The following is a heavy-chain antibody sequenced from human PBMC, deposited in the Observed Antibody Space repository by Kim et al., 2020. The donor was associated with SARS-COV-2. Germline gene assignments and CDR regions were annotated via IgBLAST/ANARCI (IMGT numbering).Heavy chain of an antibody. V-gene: IGHV1-46*01. Sequence: ASVKVSCKASGYTFTSYYMHWVRQAPGQGLEWMGIINPSGGSTSYEQKFQGRVTMTRDTATSTVYMELIRLRSEDTAVYYCARDPHSNYDWFDPWGQGTLVTVSS. CDR3: ARDPHSNYDWFDP. J-gene: IGHJ5*02. CDR2: INPSGGST. CDR1: GYTFTSYY. D-gene: IGHD4-4*01.